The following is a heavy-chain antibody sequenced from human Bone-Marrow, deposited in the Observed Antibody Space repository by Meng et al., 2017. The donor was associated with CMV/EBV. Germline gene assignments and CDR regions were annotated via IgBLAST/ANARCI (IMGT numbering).Heavy chain of an antibody. D-gene: IGHD3-10*01. J-gene: IGHJ3*02. V-gene: IGHV3-21*01. Sequence: GESLKISCAASGFTFSSYTMNWVRQAPGKGLEWVSSISGVSSYIYYADSVKGRFTISRDNAKNSLYLQMNSLRAEDTAVYYCAREPGSRAFDIWGQGTMVTVSS. CDR3: AREPGSRAFDI. CDR2: ISGVSSYI. CDR1: GFTFSSYT.